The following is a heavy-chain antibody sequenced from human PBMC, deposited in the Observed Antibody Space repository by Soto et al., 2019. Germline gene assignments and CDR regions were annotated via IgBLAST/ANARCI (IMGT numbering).Heavy chain of an antibody. Sequence: SVKVSCKASGGTFSNYVVNWVRQAPGQGLEWMGRIIPISGAANCAQKFQGRVTITADKSTSTSYMGLSSLRSEDTAVYYCARDMTRTVVPYFDFWGQGTLVTVSS. V-gene: IGHV1-69*06. CDR2: IIPISGAA. D-gene: IGHD1-7*01. CDR1: GGTFSNYV. CDR3: ARDMTRTVVPYFDF. J-gene: IGHJ4*02.